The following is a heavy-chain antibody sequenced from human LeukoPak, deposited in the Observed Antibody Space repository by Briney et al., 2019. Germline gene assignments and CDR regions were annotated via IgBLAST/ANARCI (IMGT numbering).Heavy chain of an antibody. Sequence: GASVKVSCKASGYTFTGYHMHWVRQAPGQGLECMGWINPNSGGTNYAQKFQGRVTMTRDTSISTAYMELSRLRSDDTAVYYCARVAYSGYDEESAWGQGTLVTVSS. J-gene: IGHJ4*02. D-gene: IGHD5-12*01. V-gene: IGHV1-2*02. CDR2: INPNSGGT. CDR1: GYTFTGYH. CDR3: ARVAYSGYDEESA.